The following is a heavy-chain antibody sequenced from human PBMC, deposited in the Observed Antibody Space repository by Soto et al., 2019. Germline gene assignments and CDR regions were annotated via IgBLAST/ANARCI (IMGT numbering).Heavy chain of an antibody. V-gene: IGHV1-18*01. D-gene: IGHD3-16*01. Sequence: GPVKVSCKASGYNFTSYGISWVRQAPGQGLEWMVWISAYNGNTNYAQKLQGRVTMTTDTSTSKAYMELRSLRSDDTAVYYCAREWADYDYMSDYYYYGMDVWGQGTTVTVSS. CDR2: ISAYNGNT. J-gene: IGHJ6*02. CDR1: GYNFTSYG. CDR3: AREWADYDYMSDYYYYGMDV.